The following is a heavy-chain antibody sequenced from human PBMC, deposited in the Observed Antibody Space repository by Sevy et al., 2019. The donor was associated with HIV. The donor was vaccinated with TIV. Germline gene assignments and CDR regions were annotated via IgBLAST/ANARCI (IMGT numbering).Heavy chain of an antibody. J-gene: IGHJ6*02. CDR1: GGTFSSYA. D-gene: IGHD3-16*01. Sequence: ASVKVSCKASGGTFSSYAISWVRQAPGQGLEWMGGIIPIFGTANYAQKFQGRVTITADESTSTAYMELSSLRSEDTAVYYCARGLTPLYYHGMDVWGQGTTVTVSS. CDR3: ARGLTPLYYHGMDV. CDR2: IIPIFGTA. V-gene: IGHV1-69*13.